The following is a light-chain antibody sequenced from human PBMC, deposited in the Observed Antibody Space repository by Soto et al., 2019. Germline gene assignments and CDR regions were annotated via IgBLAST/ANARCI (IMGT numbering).Light chain of an antibody. Sequence: AIQMTQSPSSLSASVGDRVTITCRASQGIRNDLGWYQQKQGKAPKXLIYAASSLQSGVPSRFSGSGSGTDLTLTISSLQPEDFATYYGLQDYNYPITFGQGTRLEIK. J-gene: IGKJ5*01. V-gene: IGKV1-6*01. CDR3: LQDYNYPIT. CDR2: AAS. CDR1: QGIRND.